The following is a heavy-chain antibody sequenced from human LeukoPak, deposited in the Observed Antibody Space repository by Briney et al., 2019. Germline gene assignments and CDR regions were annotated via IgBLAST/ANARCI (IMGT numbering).Heavy chain of an antibody. CDR3: AIFLDPLRPHQIDY. CDR1: GFTFSSYS. D-gene: IGHD2-21*01. J-gene: IGHJ4*02. CDR2: ISSSSSYI. V-gene: IGHV3-21*01. Sequence: PGGSLRLSCAASGFTFSSYSMNWVRQAPGKGLEWVSSISSSSSYIYYADSVKGRFTISRDNAKNSLYLQMNSLRAEDTAVYYCAIFLDPLRPHQIDYWGQGTLVTVSS.